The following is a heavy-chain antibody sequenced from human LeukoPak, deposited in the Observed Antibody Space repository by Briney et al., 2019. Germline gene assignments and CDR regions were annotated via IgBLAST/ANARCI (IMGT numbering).Heavy chain of an antibody. J-gene: IGHJ4*02. CDR1: GGSISSYY. CDR2: IYYSGST. CDR3: ARLVYDYVWGSYRHGGYFDY. Sequence: SETVFLTCTVSGGSISSYYRSRIRQPPGKGLEWIGYIYYSGSTNYNPSLKSRVTISVDTSKNQFSLKLSSVTAADTAVYYCARLVYDYVWGSYRHGGYFDYWGQGTLVTVSS. V-gene: IGHV4-59*01. D-gene: IGHD3-16*02.